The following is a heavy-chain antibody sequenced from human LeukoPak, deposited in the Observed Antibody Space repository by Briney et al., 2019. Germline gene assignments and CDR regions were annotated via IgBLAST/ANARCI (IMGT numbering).Heavy chain of an antibody. D-gene: IGHD7-27*01. CDR1: GFTFSSYA. J-gene: IGHJ3*02. CDR3: ARATGDPYAFDI. Sequence: PGRSLRLPCAASGFTFSSYAMHWVRQAPGKGLEWVAVISYDGSNKYYADSVKGRFTISRDNSKNTLYLQMNSLRAEDTAVYYCARATGDPYAFDIWGQGTMVTVSS. V-gene: IGHV3-30*04. CDR2: ISYDGSNK.